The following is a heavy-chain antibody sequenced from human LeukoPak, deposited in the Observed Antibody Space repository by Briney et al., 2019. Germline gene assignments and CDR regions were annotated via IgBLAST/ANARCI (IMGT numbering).Heavy chain of an antibody. V-gene: IGHV3-74*01. Sequence: GGSLRLSCAASGFTFSNAWMHWVRQAPGKGLVWVSRVNGDGSSTNYADSVKGRFTISRDNAKNTLYLQMNSLRAEDTAVYYCARDGIAAVDFDYWGQGILVTVSS. D-gene: IGHD6-13*01. CDR1: GFTFSNAW. J-gene: IGHJ4*02. CDR2: VNGDGSST. CDR3: ARDGIAAVDFDY.